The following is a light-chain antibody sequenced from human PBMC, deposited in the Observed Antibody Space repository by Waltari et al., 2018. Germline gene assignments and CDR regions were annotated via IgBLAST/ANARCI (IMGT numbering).Light chain of an antibody. Sequence: QSALTQPASVSGSPGQSITISCTGPSSDVGSHNLVSWYQHHPGKAPKLMIYEDTKRPSGVSNRFSGSKSGNTASLTISGLQAEDEVDYYCCSYAGGTASILLGGGTKLTVL. CDR1: SSDVGSHNL. J-gene: IGLJ2*01. V-gene: IGLV2-23*01. CDR2: EDT. CDR3: CSYAGGTASIL.